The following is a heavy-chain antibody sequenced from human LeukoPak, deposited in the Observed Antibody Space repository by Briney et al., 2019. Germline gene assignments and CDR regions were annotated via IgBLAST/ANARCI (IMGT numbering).Heavy chain of an antibody. V-gene: IGHV4-30-4*01. CDR3: ASITMVRGAYAQNDD. CDR2: IYYSGST. Sequence: SQTLSLTCTVSGGSISSGDYYWSWIRQPPGKGLEWIGYIYYSGSTYYNPSLRSRVAMSVDTSKNQFSLKLSSVTAADTAVYYCASITMVRGAYAQNDDWGQGTLVTVSS. D-gene: IGHD3-10*01. J-gene: IGHJ4*02. CDR1: GGSISSGDYY.